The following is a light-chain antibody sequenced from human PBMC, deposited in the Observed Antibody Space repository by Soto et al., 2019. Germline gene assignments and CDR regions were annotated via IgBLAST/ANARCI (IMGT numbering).Light chain of an antibody. CDR2: DAA. V-gene: IGKV1-39*01. CDR1: QNINTY. CDR3: QQTSSAPFT. Sequence: DIQMTQSPYSLSAAVGDRVTIACRASQNINTYLNWYQQKPGKAPKLLIFDAASLQSGVPSMFSGGGSRTDFTLTITSLQPEDFATDYCQQTSSAPFTFGPGTKVDIK. J-gene: IGKJ3*01.